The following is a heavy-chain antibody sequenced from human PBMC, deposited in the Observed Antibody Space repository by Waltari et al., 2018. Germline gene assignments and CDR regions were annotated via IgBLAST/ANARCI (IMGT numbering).Heavy chain of an antibody. CDR1: VGTFSSYA. V-gene: IGHV1-69*12. D-gene: IGHD3-22*01. CDR2: IIPIFGTA. CDR3: ARSPYPLSYYYDSSGGWFDP. Sequence: QVQLVQSGAEVKKPGSSVKVFCKASVGTFSSYAISWLRQAPGQGLDWRGGIIPIFGTANYAQKFQGRVTITADESTSTAYMELSSLRSEDTAVYYCARSPYPLSYYYDSSGGWFDPWGQGTLVTVSS. J-gene: IGHJ5*02.